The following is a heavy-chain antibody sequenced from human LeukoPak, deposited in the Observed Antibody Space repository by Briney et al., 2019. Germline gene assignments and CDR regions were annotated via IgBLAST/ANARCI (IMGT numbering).Heavy chain of an antibody. V-gene: IGHV1-2*02. J-gene: IGHJ4*02. D-gene: IGHD2-2*01. CDR2: IKPNSRDT. CDR3: ASTLGYCTSSSCPDIDY. Sequence: GASVKVSCKASGYTFTAYSMHWVRQAPGQGLEWMGWIKPNSRDTNYAQKFQGRVTMTRDTSISAAYMELSRLRSDDTAVYYCASTLGYCTSSSCPDIDYWGQGTLVTVSS. CDR1: GYTFTAYS.